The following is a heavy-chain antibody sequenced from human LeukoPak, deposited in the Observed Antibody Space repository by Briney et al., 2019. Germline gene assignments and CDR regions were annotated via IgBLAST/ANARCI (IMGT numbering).Heavy chain of an antibody. Sequence: PGGSLRLSCAAPGFTVSSNYMSWVRQAPGKGLEWVSVIYSGGNTYYADSVKGRFTISRDNSKNTLYLQMNSLRTEDTAVYYCARTLRGGKFDYWGQGTLVTVSS. V-gene: IGHV3-53*05. D-gene: IGHD4-23*01. J-gene: IGHJ4*02. CDR1: GFTVSSNY. CDR3: ARTLRGGKFDY. CDR2: IYSGGNT.